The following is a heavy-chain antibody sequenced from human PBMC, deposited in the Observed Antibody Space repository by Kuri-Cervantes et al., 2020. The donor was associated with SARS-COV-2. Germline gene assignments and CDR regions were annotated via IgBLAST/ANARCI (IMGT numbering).Heavy chain of an antibody. V-gene: IGHV3-30*04. J-gene: IGHJ4*02. CDR3: AKCPRTGVPGTSGED. CDR2: ISYDGSNK. D-gene: IGHD1/OR15-1a*01. Sequence: GESLKISCAASGFTFSSYAMHWVRQAPGKGLEWVAVISYDGSNKYYADSVKGRFTISRDNSKNTLYLQMNSLRAEDTAVYYCAKCPRTGVPGTSGEDWGQGTRVTVSS. CDR1: GFTFSSYA.